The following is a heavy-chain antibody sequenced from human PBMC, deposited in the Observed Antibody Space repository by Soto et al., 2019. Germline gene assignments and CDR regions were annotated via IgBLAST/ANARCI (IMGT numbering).Heavy chain of an antibody. CDR3: ARDRAFCSGGSCYRNSEYYYGMDV. CDR2: IIPIFGTA. V-gene: IGHV1-69*13. J-gene: IGHJ6*02. Sequence: SVKVSCKASGGTFSSYAISWVRQAPGQGLEWMGGIIPIFGTANYAQKFQGRVTITADESTSTAYMELSSLRSEDTAVYYCARDRAFCSGGSCYRNSEYYYGMDVWGQGTTVTVSS. D-gene: IGHD2-15*01. CDR1: GGTFSSYA.